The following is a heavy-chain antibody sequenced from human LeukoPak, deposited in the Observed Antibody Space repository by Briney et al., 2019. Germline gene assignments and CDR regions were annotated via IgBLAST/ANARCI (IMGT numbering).Heavy chain of an antibody. J-gene: IGHJ5*02. Sequence: ASVKVSCKASGYTFTSYDINWVRQAPGQGLEWMGWMNPNSGNTGYAQKFQGRVTMTRNTSISTAYMELSSLRSEDTAVYYCASSYYYDSSGYYFWFDPWGQRTLVTVSS. CDR2: MNPNSGNT. D-gene: IGHD3-22*01. V-gene: IGHV1-8*01. CDR1: GYTFTSYD. CDR3: ASSYYYDSSGYYFWFDP.